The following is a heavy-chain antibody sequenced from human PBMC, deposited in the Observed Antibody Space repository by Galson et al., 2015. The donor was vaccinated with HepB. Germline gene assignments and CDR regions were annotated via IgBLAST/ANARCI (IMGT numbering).Heavy chain of an antibody. CDR2: ISSSSSII. CDR3: ARASDLAY. V-gene: IGHV3-48*01. CDR1: GFRFYSYS. J-gene: IGHJ4*02. D-gene: IGHD2-2*01. Sequence: SLRLSCAASGFRFYSYSMNWVRQTPGKGLEWVSYISSSSSIINYADSVKGRLTISRDNAKNSLYLQMNSLRAEDTAVYYCARASDLAYWGQGTLVTVSS.